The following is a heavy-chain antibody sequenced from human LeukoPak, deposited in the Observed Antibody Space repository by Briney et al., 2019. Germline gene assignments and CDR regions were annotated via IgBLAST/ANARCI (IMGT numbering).Heavy chain of an antibody. D-gene: IGHD3-10*01. CDR3: ARVNHEGPYGSFDY. CDR2: ISSSSSYI. CDR1: GFTFSSYS. J-gene: IGHJ4*02. Sequence: GGSLRLSCAASGFTFSSYSMNWVRQAPGKGLEWVSSISSSSSYIYYADSVKGRFTISRYNAKNSLYLQMNSLRAEDTAVYYCARVNHEGPYGSFDYWGQGTLVTVSS. V-gene: IGHV3-21*01.